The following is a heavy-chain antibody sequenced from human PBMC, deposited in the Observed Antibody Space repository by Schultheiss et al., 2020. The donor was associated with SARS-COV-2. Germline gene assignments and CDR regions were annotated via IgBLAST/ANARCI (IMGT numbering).Heavy chain of an antibody. J-gene: IGHJ4*02. Sequence: GGSLRLSCAASGFTFSSYSMNWVRQAPGKGLEWVSVIYSGGSTYYADSVKGRFTISRHNSKNTLYLQMSSLRAEDTAVYYCARGYSYGHHFDYWGQGTLVTVSS. D-gene: IGHD5-18*01. CDR1: GFTFSSYS. CDR2: IYSGGST. CDR3: ARGYSYGHHFDY. V-gene: IGHV3-66*02.